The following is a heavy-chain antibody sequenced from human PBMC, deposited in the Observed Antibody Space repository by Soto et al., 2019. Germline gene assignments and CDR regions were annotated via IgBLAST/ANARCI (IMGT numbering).Heavy chain of an antibody. CDR2: IIPIFGTA. CDR1: GGTFSSYA. J-gene: IGHJ6*02. V-gene: IGHV1-69*06. CDR3: ARATGYSGGGYGSDYYYGMDV. Sequence: QVQLVQSGAEVKKPGSSVKVSCKASGGTFSSYAISWVRQAPGQGLEWMGGIIPIFGTANYAQKFQGRVTMTANKSANTAYMELSSLSSEDTDVYYCARATGYSGGGYGSDYYYGMDVWGQGSTVTVSS. D-gene: IGHD6-19*01.